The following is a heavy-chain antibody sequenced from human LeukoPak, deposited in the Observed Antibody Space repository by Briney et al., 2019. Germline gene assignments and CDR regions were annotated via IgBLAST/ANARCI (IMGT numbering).Heavy chain of an antibody. Sequence: GGSLRLSCAASGFTFDDYAMHWVRHAPGKGLEWVSGISWNSGSRGYADSVKGRFTISRDNAKNSLYLQMNSLRAEDTALYYCARPYDSSGYYVNDAFDIWGQGTMVTVSS. J-gene: IGHJ3*02. CDR1: GFTFDDYA. D-gene: IGHD3-22*01. V-gene: IGHV3-9*01. CDR2: ISWNSGSR. CDR3: ARPYDSSGYYVNDAFDI.